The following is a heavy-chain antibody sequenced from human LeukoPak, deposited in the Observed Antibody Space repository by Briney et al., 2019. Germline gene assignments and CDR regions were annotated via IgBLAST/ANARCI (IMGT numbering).Heavy chain of an antibody. J-gene: IGHJ4*02. Sequence: GGSLRLSCAASGFTFSSYGMHWVRQAPGKGLEWGAVIWYDGSNKYYADSVKRRFTFSRDNSKNTLCLQMNSLRADDTAVYYCARESTGALDYWGQGTLVTVSS. CDR3: ARESTGALDY. D-gene: IGHD4/OR15-4a*01. V-gene: IGHV3-33*01. CDR2: IWYDGSNK. CDR1: GFTFSSYG.